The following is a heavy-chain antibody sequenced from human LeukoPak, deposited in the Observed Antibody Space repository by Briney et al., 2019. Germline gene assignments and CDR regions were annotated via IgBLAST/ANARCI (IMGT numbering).Heavy chain of an antibody. Sequence: GGSLRLSCAASGFTFSSYGMHWVRQAPGKGLEWVAVISYDGSNKYYADSVKGRFTISRDNSKNTLYLQMNGLRAEDTAVYYCAKAGYSGYDFDYWGQGTLVTVSS. V-gene: IGHV3-30*18. CDR2: ISYDGSNK. D-gene: IGHD5-12*01. CDR3: AKAGYSGYDFDY. CDR1: GFTFSSYG. J-gene: IGHJ4*02.